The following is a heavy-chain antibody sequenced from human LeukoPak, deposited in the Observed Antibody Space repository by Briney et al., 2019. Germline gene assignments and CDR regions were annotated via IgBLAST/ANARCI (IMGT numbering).Heavy chain of an antibody. J-gene: IGHJ6*02. D-gene: IGHD3-16*02. CDR3: ARDSVTSYYYGMDV. Sequence: ASVKVPCKASGYTFTSYGISWVRQAPGQGLEWMGWISACNGNTNYAQKLQGRVTMTTDKSTSTAYMELRSLRSDDTAVYYCARDSVTSYYYGMDVWGQGTTVTVSS. CDR2: ISACNGNT. CDR1: GYTFTSYG. V-gene: IGHV1-18*01.